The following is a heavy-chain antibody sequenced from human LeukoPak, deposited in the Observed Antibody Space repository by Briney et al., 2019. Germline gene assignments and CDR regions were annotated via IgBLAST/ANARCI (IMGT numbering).Heavy chain of an antibody. Sequence: PGGSLRLSCAASGFTISTYWMIWVRQAPGKGLEWVANIKEDGSEKYYVDSVKGRFTISRDNAKNSLYLQMNSLRVEDTAVYYCARAPYGENYWGQGTLVTVSS. D-gene: IGHD4-17*01. J-gene: IGHJ4*02. CDR1: GFTISTYW. V-gene: IGHV3-7*01. CDR2: IKEDGSEK. CDR3: ARAPYGENY.